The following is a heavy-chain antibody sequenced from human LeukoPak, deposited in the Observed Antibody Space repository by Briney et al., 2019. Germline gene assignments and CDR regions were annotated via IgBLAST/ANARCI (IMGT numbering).Heavy chain of an antibody. V-gene: IGHV3-30*18. CDR1: GFTFSTHW. Sequence: GGSLRLSCAASGFTFSTHWMIWVRQAPGKGLEWVAVISIDGSEKYYADSVKGRFTISRDNSKNTLYLQMNSLRGDDTAVYYCANPQSRGYDYLDYWGQGTLDTVSS. D-gene: IGHD5-12*01. J-gene: IGHJ4*02. CDR2: ISIDGSEK. CDR3: ANPQSRGYDYLDY.